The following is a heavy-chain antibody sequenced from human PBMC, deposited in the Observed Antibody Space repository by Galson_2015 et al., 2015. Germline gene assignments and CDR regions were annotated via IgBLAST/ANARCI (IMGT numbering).Heavy chain of an antibody. CDR3: ASRLSAGAFDI. CDR2: ISAYNGNT. D-gene: IGHD3-10*01. Sequence: VQFSCQASGYTFPSYGISWVRPAPGQGLEWMGWISAYNGNTNYAQKLQGRVTMTTDTSTSTAYMELRSLRSDDTAVYYCASRLSAGAFDIWGQGTMVTVSS. J-gene: IGHJ3*02. V-gene: IGHV1-18*01. CDR1: GYTFPSYG.